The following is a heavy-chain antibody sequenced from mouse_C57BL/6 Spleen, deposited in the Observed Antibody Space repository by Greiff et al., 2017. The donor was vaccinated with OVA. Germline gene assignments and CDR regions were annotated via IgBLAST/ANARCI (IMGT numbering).Heavy chain of an antibody. Sequence: EVKLVESGPGLVKPSQSLSLTCSVTGYSITSGYYWNWIRQFPGNKLEWMGYISYDGSNNYNPSLKNRISITRDTSKNQFFLKLNSVTTEDTATYYCARGPSYYYGSSSYAMDYWGQGTSVTVSS. CDR2: ISYDGSN. CDR3: ARGPSYYYGSSSYAMDY. CDR1: GYSITSGYY. J-gene: IGHJ4*01. D-gene: IGHD1-1*01. V-gene: IGHV3-6*01.